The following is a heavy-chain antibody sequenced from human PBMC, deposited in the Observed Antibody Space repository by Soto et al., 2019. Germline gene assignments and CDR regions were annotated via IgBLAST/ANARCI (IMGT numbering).Heavy chain of an antibody. D-gene: IGHD1-26*01. CDR1: GNIFNGYG. CDR3: ARDGVGDTTVFGYNDY. Sequence: VQLVESGGGVVQPGGSLRLSCAASGNIFNGYGMHWVRQPPGKGLEWVAVIRYDGSNIFYADSVKGRFTISRDNSKNTLYLQMNSLRAEDTAVYYCARDGVGDTTVFGYNDYWGQGTLVTVSS. V-gene: IGHV3-33*01. J-gene: IGHJ4*02. CDR2: IRYDGSNI.